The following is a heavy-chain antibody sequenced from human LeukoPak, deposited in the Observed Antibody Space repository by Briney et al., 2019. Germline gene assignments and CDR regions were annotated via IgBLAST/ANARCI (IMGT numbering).Heavy chain of an antibody. Sequence: PGGSLRLSCAASGFTVSSNYMSWVRQAPGKGLEWVSVIYSGGSTYYADSVKGRFTISRDSSKNTLYLQMNNLRAEDTAVYYCAREVEGITGTTGYWGQGTLVTVSS. V-gene: IGHV3-66*02. CDR2: IYSGGST. D-gene: IGHD1-14*01. CDR3: AREVEGITGTTGY. CDR1: GFTVSSNY. J-gene: IGHJ4*02.